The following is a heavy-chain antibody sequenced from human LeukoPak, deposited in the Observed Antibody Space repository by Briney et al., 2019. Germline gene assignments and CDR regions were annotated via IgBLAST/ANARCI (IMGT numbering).Heavy chain of an antibody. CDR3: ARISSSWFKPRHYFDY. CDR1: GYTFTSYY. V-gene: IGHV1-46*01. J-gene: IGHJ4*02. CDR2: INPSGGST. D-gene: IGHD6-13*01. Sequence: ASVKVSCKASGYTFTSYYMHWVRQAPGQGLEWMGIINPSGGSTSYAQKLQGRVTMTTDTSTSTAYMELRSLRSDDTAVYYCARISSSWFKPRHYFDYWGQGTLVTVSS.